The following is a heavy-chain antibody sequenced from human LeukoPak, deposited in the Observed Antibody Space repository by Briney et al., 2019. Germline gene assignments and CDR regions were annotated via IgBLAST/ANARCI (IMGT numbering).Heavy chain of an antibody. D-gene: IGHD4-11*01. J-gene: IGHJ4*02. CDR1: GFTFSSYW. Sequence: PGGSLRLSCAVSGFTFSSYWMSWVRQAPGKGLEWVANIKQDGSEKYYVDSVKGRFTISRDNAKNSLYLQMNSLRAEDTAVYYCAREASYSKSDYWGQGTLVTVSS. V-gene: IGHV3-7*03. CDR2: IKQDGSEK. CDR3: AREASYSKSDY.